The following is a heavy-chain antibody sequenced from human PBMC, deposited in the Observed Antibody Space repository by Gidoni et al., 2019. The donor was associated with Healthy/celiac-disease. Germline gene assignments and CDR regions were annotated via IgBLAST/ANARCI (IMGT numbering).Heavy chain of an antibody. CDR2: ISSNGGST. D-gene: IGHD3-22*01. Sequence: EVQLVESGGGLVQPGGSLRLSCAASGFTFSRCAMHWARQAPGKGLEYVSAISSNGGSTYYANSVKGRFTISRDNSKNTLYLQMGSLRAEDMAVYYCARDLRPYYYDSSGYPGVAFDIWGQGTMVTVSS. CDR3: ARDLRPYYYDSSGYPGVAFDI. CDR1: GFTFSRCA. J-gene: IGHJ3*02. V-gene: IGHV3-64*01.